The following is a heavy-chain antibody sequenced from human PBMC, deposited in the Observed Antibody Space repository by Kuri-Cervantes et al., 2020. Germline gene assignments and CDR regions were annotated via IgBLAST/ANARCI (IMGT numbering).Heavy chain of an antibody. CDR1: GGFISSYY. D-gene: IGHD1-26*01. Sequence: SETLSLTCTVSGGFISSYYWSWIRQPPGKGLEWIGYIYYSGSTNYNPSLKSRVSISVDTSKNQFSLKLSSVTAADTAVYYCARLGTGGSYYYDYWGQGTLVTVSS. J-gene: IGHJ4*02. CDR2: IYYSGST. V-gene: IGHV4-59*08. CDR3: ARLGTGGSYYYDY.